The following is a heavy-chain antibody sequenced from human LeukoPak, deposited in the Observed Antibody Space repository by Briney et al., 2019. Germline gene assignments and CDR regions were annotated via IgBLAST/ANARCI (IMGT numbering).Heavy chain of an antibody. V-gene: IGHV5-51*01. CDR3: AKLAGYCSGGSCSYYFDY. CDR1: GYNFTSYW. D-gene: IGHD2-15*01. CDR2: IYPGDSDT. J-gene: IGHJ4*02. Sequence: GESLKISCKGSGYNFTSYWIGWVRQMPGKGLEWMGIIYPGDSDTRYSPSFQGQVTISADKSISTAYLQWSSLKASDTAMYYCAKLAGYCSGGSCSYYFDYWGQGTLVTVSS.